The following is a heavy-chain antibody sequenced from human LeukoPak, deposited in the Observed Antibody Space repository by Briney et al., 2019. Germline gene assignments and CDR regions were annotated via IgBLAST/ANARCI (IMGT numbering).Heavy chain of an antibody. CDR1: GYTFTGYY. J-gene: IGHJ3*02. V-gene: IGHV1-2*02. CDR2: INPHSGGT. CDR3: ARGAGYHILTGYYKEDAFDI. D-gene: IGHD3-9*01. Sequence: ASVKVSRKASGYTFTGYYMHWVRQAPGQGLECMGWINPHSGGTNYAQKFQGRVTMTRDTSISTAYMELSRLRSDDTAVYYCARGAGYHILTGYYKEDAFDIWAQGTMVTVSS.